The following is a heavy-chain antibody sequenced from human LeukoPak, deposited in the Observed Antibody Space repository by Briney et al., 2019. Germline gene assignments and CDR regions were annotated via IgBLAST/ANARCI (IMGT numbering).Heavy chain of an antibody. CDR3: ARPRGTVTTGNYFDY. CDR2: IYYSGST. J-gene: IGHJ4*02. D-gene: IGHD4-17*01. V-gene: IGHV4-39*01. Sequence: SETLSLTCTVSGGSISSSSYYWGWIRQPPGKGLEWIGSIYYSGSTYYNPSLKSRVTISVDTSKNQFSLKLSSVTAADTAVYYCARPRGTVTTGNYFDYWGQGTLVTVSS. CDR1: GGSISSSSYY.